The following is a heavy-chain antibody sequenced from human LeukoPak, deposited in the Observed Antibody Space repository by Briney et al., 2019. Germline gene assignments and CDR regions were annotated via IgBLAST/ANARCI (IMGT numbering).Heavy chain of an antibody. CDR3: AREKGRATYNFWSDYPARPFDY. J-gene: IGHJ4*02. CDR1: GFIFNNHW. Sequence: PGGSLRLSCAASGFIFNNHWMSWVRQAPGKGLEWVATIKTDGSEKYYGDSMKGRSTISRDNVKNTLYLQMNSLRAEDTAEYYCAREKGRATYNFWSDYPARPFDYWGQGNLVIVPS. V-gene: IGHV3-7*01. D-gene: IGHD3-3*01. CDR2: IKTDGSEK.